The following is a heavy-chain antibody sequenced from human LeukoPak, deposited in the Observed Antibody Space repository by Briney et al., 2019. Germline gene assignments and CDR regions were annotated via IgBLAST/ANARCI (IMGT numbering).Heavy chain of an antibody. V-gene: IGHV3-23*01. J-gene: IGHJ6*02. CDR1: GFTFSSYA. CDR3: AKDRGLAARDDYYGMDV. D-gene: IGHD3-3*02. Sequence: GGSLRLSCAASGFTFSSYAMNWVRQAPGKGLEWVSSITGSGDSTYYADSVKGRFTISRDNSKNTLYLQMNRLRAEDTAIYHCAKDRGLAARDDYYGMDVWGQGTTVTVSS. CDR2: ITGSGDST.